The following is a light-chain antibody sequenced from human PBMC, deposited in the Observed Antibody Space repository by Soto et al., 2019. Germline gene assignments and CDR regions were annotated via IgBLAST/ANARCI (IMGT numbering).Light chain of an antibody. CDR3: QQYVSSPWA. CDR1: QSVSSSF. Sequence: EIVLAQSPGTLSLSPGESPTLSCRASQSVSSSFLAWYQQKAGQAPRLLIYGACRRATGTPDRFSGSGSGTDFTLTISRLEPEDFAVYYCQQYVSSPWAFGQGTKVDIK. J-gene: IGKJ1*01. V-gene: IGKV3-20*01. CDR2: GAC.